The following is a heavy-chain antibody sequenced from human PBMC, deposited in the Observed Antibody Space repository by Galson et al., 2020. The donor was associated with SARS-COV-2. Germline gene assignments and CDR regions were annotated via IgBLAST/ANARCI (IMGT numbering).Heavy chain of an antibody. Sequence: GGSLRLSCAASGFTFSSYAMSWVRQAPGKGLEWVSAISGSGGSTYYADSVKGRFTISRDNSKNTLYLQMNSLRAEDTAVYYCAKEGGAIVVVPAAIALFYYCYGMDVWGQGTTVTVSS. CDR2: ISGSGGST. CDR1: GFTFSSYA. J-gene: IGHJ6*02. V-gene: IGHV3-23*01. D-gene: IGHD2-2*01. CDR3: AKEGGAIVVVPAAIALFYYCYGMDV.